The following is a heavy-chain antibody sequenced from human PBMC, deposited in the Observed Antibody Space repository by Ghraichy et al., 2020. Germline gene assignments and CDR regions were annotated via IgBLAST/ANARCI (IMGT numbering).Heavy chain of an antibody. D-gene: IGHD4-17*01. J-gene: IGHJ4*02. CDR1: GFAGFTFTNSW. V-gene: IGHV3-15*01. CDR2: IKSKTDGGTT. CDR3: ATRPPPYCDCPLDY. Sequence: LSLTCAASGFAGFTFTNSWMNWVRQAPGKGLEWVGRIKSKTDGGTTDYAAPVQGRFTISRDDSEETLYLQMNSLKTEDTAVYYCATRPPPYCDCPLDYWGQGTLVTVSS.